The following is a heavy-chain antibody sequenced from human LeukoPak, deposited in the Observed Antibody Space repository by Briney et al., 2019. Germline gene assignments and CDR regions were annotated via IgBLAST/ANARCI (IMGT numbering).Heavy chain of an antibody. CDR3: AREEEGGSFDY. V-gene: IGHV1-46*01. CDR1: GYTFTSYY. Sequence: GASVKVSCKASGYTFTSYYMHWVRQAPGQGLEWMGIIKPGGGSTNYAQKFQGRFTMTRDMSTSTVYMELSSVRSEDTAVYYCAREEEGGSFDYWGQGTLVTVSS. CDR2: IKPGGGST. D-gene: IGHD3-16*01. J-gene: IGHJ4*02.